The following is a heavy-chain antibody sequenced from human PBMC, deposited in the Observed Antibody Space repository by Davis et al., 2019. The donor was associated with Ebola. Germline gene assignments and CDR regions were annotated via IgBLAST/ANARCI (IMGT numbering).Heavy chain of an antibody. D-gene: IGHD3-22*01. CDR2: IYYGGTT. Sequence: MPGGSLRLSCTVSGGSIDSHYWSWIRQPPGKGLEWLGYIYYGGTTKYNPSLKSRVTFSGDTSMNHLSLELRSVTAADTAVYYCARSVFYDSTGYYVHWYYDLWGRGTLVTVSS. CDR1: GGSIDSHY. V-gene: IGHV4-59*08. J-gene: IGHJ2*01. CDR3: ARSVFYDSTGYYVHWYYDL.